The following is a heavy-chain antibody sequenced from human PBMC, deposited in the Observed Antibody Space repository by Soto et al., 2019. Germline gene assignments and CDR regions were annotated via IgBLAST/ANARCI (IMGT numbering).Heavy chain of an antibody. V-gene: IGHV4-39*01. D-gene: IGHD2-2*01. Sequence: SETLSLTCTVSGGSITNTDYFWAWARQPPGKGLEWIGSINYTGKTNYNPSVKSRVTISIDTSENQFSLKLTSVTATDTAMYYCARHVPYCSDTSHCAYGMDVWGQGTTVTVSS. J-gene: IGHJ6*02. CDR3: ARHVPYCSDTSHCAYGMDV. CDR1: GGSITNTDYF. CDR2: INYTGKT.